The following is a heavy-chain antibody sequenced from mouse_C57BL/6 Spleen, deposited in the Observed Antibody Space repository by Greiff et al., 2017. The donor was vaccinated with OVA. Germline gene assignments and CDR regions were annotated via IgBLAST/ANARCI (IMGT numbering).Heavy chain of an antibody. J-gene: IGHJ3*01. CDR1: GYTFTSYW. V-gene: IGHV1-52*01. D-gene: IGHD2-1*01. CDR3: ARDGNYVPFAY. CDR2: IDPSDSET. Sequence: QVQLKQPGAELVRPGSSVKLSCKASGYTFTSYWMHWVKQRPIQGLEWIGNIDPSDSETHYNQKFKDKATLTVDKSSSTAYMQLSSLTSEDSAVYYCARDGNYVPFAYWGQGTLVTVSA.